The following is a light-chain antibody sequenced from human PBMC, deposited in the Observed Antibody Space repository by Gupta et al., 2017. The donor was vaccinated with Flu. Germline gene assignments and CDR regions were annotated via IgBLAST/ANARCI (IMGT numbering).Light chain of an antibody. V-gene: IGLV1-47*01. CDR1: SSNIGSNY. Sequence: SVLTQPPSASGTPGQRVTISCSGSSSNIGSNYVYWYQQLPGTAPKLLIYRNNQRHSGVPDRFSGSKSGTSASLAISGLRAEDETDYYCAAWDDSMSVWVFGGGTKLTVL. CDR3: AAWDDSMSVWV. J-gene: IGLJ3*02. CDR2: RNN.